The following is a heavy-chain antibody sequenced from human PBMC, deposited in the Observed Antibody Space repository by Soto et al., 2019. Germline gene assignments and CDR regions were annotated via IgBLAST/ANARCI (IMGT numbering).Heavy chain of an antibody. J-gene: IGHJ4*02. CDR1: GYTLTSYY. D-gene: IGHD1-26*01. CDR2: INPSVGST. V-gene: IGHV1-46*01. Sequence: QVHLVQSGAEVKRPGASVKVSCKASGYTLTSYYMDWVRQAPGQGLEWMGKINPSVGSTTSAQKFQGRITMTRDTSTSTVYTELSSLRSEDTAVYYCARRLGATAPFFDSWGQGTLVIVSS. CDR3: ARRLGATAPFFDS.